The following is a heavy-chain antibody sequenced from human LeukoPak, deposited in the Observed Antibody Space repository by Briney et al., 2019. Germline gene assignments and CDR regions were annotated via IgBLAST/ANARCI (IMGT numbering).Heavy chain of an antibody. V-gene: IGHV3-23*01. CDR1: GFTFSSYA. CDR2: ISGSGGGT. J-gene: IGHJ3*02. D-gene: IGHD3-10*01. Sequence: GGSLRLSCAASGFTFSSYATSWVRQAPGKGLEWVSAISGSGGGTYYADSVKGRFTISRDNSKNTLYLQMNSLRAEDTAVYYCAKDPPLRGYAFDIWGQGTMVTVSS. CDR3: AKDPPLRGYAFDI.